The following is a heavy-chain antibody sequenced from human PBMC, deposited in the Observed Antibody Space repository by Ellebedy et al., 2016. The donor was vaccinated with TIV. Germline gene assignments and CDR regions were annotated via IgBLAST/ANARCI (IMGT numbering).Heavy chain of an antibody. D-gene: IGHD6-13*01. CDR3: ARLYRIAARPIAPFSGGQAERGWFDP. CDR1: GYSFTSYW. Sequence: GESLKISCKGSGYSFTSYWISWVRQMPGKGLEWMGRIDPSDSYTNYSPSFQGHVTISADKSISTAYLQWSSLKASDTAMYYCARLYRIAARPIAPFSGGQAERGWFDPWGQGTLVTVSS. V-gene: IGHV5-10-1*01. J-gene: IGHJ5*02. CDR2: IDPSDSYT.